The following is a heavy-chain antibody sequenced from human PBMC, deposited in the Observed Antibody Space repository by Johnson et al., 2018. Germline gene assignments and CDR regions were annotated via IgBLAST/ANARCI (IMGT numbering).Heavy chain of an antibody. Sequence: VQLVQSGGALVQPGGSLRLSCAASGFAFSTYWMHWVRQAPGQGLVWVSRINGDGSSTIYADSVKGRFTISRDNAKNSLYLQMNSLRAEDTAVYYCAREVYGGYGINWLDPWGQGTLVTVSS. CDR1: GFAFSTYW. CDR3: AREVYGGYGINWLDP. CDR2: INGDGSST. D-gene: IGHD5-12*01. V-gene: IGHV3-74*02. J-gene: IGHJ5*02.